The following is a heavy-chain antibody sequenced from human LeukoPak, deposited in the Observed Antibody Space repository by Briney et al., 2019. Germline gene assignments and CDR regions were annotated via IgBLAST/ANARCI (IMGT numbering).Heavy chain of an antibody. D-gene: IGHD6-13*01. CDR2: IYYSGST. Sequence: SETLSLTCAVYGGSFSGYYWSWIRQHPGKGLEWIGYIYYSGSTYYNPSLKSRVTISVDTSKNQFSLKLSSVTAADTAVYYCASCPIWQQPAPWFDPWGQGTLVTVSS. J-gene: IGHJ5*02. V-gene: IGHV4-31*11. CDR3: ASCPIWQQPAPWFDP. CDR1: GGSFSGYY.